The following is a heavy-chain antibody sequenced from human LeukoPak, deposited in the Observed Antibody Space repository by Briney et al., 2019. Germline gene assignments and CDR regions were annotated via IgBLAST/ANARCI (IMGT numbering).Heavy chain of an antibody. D-gene: IGHD4-17*01. J-gene: IGHJ4*02. Sequence: GGSLRLSCAASGSSFSSYSMNWVRQAPGKGLEWVSSISSSSSYIYYADSVKGRFTISRDNAKNSLYLQMNSLRAEDTAVYYCARDYYGDYALDYWGQGTLVTVPS. V-gene: IGHV3-21*01. CDR2: ISSSSSYI. CDR1: GSSFSSYS. CDR3: ARDYYGDYALDY.